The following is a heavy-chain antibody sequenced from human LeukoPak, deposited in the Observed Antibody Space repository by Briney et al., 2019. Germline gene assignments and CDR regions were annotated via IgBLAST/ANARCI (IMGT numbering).Heavy chain of an antibody. Sequence: GGSLRLSCAASGFTFSSYWMHRVRQAPGKGLEWVSSINPTSTSIYYADAVRGRFTISRDNAKSSLYLQMNSLRAEDTAVYYCARDGDLRRWLQLRPPYYFDYWGQGTLVTVSS. V-gene: IGHV3-21*01. J-gene: IGHJ4*02. CDR2: INPTSTSI. D-gene: IGHD5-24*01. CDR1: GFTFSSYW. CDR3: ARDGDLRRWLQLRPPYYFDY.